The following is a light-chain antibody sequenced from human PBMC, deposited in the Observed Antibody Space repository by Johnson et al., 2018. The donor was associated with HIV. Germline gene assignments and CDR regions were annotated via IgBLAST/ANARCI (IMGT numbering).Light chain of an antibody. J-gene: IGLJ1*01. CDR1: RSNIGNNY. Sequence: QSVLTQPPSVSAAPGQKVTISCSGSRSNIGNNYVSWYQQLPGTAPKLLIYENNKRPSGIPDRFSGSKSGTSATLGITGLQTGDEADYYCGTWDSSLSAGVFGTGTKVTV. V-gene: IGLV1-51*02. CDR2: ENN. CDR3: GTWDSSLSAGV.